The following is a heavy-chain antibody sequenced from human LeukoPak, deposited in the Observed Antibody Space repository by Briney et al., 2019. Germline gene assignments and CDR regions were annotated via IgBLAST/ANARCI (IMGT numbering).Heavy chain of an antibody. CDR2: IYYSGST. V-gene: IGHV4-39*07. CDR1: DDSITMYY. J-gene: IGHJ5*02. Sequence: PSETLSLTCTVSDDSITMYYWTWIRQPPGKGLEWIGSIYYSGSTYYNPSLKSRVTISVDTSKNQFSLKLSSVTAADTAVYYCARVNTALARGWFDPWGQGTLVTVSS. CDR3: ARVNTALARGWFDP.